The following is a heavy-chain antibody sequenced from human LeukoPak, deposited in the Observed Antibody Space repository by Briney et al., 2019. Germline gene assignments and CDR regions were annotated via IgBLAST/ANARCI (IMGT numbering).Heavy chain of an antibody. CDR1: GYTYTNYG. CDR3: AGLGYGATFIHS. Sequence: ASAKVSCKASGYTYTNYGISWVRQAPGQGLEWMGWISPYNGNTHYAQKFQGRVTMTTDTSTSTVYMELRSLRSDDPAVYYCAGLGYGATFIHSWGPGNLVTVSS. D-gene: IGHD4/OR15-4a*01. CDR2: ISPYNGNT. J-gene: IGHJ4*02. V-gene: IGHV1-18*01.